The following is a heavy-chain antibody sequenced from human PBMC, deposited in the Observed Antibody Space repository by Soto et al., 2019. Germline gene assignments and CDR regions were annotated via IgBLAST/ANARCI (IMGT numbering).Heavy chain of an antibody. J-gene: IGHJ4*02. D-gene: IGHD3-22*01. V-gene: IGHV4-31*03. CDR2: IYYSGST. Sequence: SETLSLTCTVSGVSISSGGYYWTWIRQHPQKGLEWIGHIYYSGSTYYNTSLKSRVTVSVDTSKNQFFLKLSSVTAADTAVYYCAREYYYDSSGFDYWGQGTLVTVSS. CDR3: AREYYYDSSGFDY. CDR1: GVSISSGGYY.